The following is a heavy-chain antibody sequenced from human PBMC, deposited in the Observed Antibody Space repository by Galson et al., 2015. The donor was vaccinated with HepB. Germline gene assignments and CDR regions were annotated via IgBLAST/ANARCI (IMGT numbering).Heavy chain of an antibody. CDR2: ITPSGDNT. J-gene: IGHJ4*02. V-gene: IGHV3-23*01. CDR1: GFTFRNYA. D-gene: IGHD6-19*01. CDR3: AKVFPEKTDGWYRQALYYFDS. Sequence: SLRLSCAASGFTFRNYAMSWVRQAPGKGLEWISAITPSGDNTYSADSMKGRFFISRDNSQNTLFLQMNSLRADDTAIYFCAKVFPEKTDGWYRQALYYFDSWGQGPRVTVSS.